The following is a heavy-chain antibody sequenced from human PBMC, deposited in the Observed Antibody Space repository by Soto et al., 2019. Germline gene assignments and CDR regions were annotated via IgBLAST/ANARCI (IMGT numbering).Heavy chain of an antibody. CDR1: GFTFSNYA. J-gene: IGHJ4*02. CDR3: TKNYYFDS. Sequence: VQLLESGGGLVQPGGSLRLSCAASGFTFSNYAMSWVRQAPGKALEWVSSINIVGGNTNYADSVRGRFTMSRDDSQNTVFLQMNSLRAEDTAIEYCTKNYYFDSWGQGTLVTVSS. V-gene: IGHV3-23*01. CDR2: INIVGGNT.